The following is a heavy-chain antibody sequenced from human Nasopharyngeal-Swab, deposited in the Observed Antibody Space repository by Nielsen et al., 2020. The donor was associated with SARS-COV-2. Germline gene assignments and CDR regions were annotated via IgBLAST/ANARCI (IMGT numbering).Heavy chain of an antibody. J-gene: IGHJ6*02. CDR2: INPSGGST. V-gene: IGHV1-46*01. Sequence: ASVKVSCKASGYTFTSYYMHWVRQAPGQGLEWMGIINPSGGSTSYAQKFQGRVTMTRDTSTSTVYMELSSLRSEDTAVYYCARDPEAVAPFYGMDVWGQGTTVTVS. CDR1: GYTFTSYY. CDR3: ARDPEAVAPFYGMDV. D-gene: IGHD6-19*01.